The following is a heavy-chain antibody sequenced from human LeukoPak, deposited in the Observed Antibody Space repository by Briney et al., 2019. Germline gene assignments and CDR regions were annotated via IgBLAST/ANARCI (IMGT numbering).Heavy chain of an antibody. D-gene: IGHD3-10*01. J-gene: IGHJ4*02. Sequence: PGGSLRLSCAASGFTFSSNGMNWVRQAPGKGLEWVSIISGNADIIYYADSVKGRFTISRDNSKNTLFLQMNSLRAEDTAIYYCAKRKYYESGPFDFWGQGTLVTVSS. CDR1: GFTFSSNG. CDR3: AKRKYYESGPFDF. V-gene: IGHV3-23*01. CDR2: ISGNADII.